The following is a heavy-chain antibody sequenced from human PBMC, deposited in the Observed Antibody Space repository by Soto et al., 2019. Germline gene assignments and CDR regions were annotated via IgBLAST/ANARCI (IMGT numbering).Heavy chain of an antibody. CDR3: ARDPIAVAGTNY. D-gene: IGHD6-19*01. J-gene: IGHJ4*02. CDR2: INPNSGGT. V-gene: IGHV1-2*02. CDR1: GYTFTGYN. Sequence: ASVKVSCKASGYTFTGYNMHWVRQAPGQGLEWMGWINPNSGGTNYAQKFQGRVTMTRDTSISTAYMELSRLRSDDTAVYYCARDPIAVAGTNYWGQGTLVTVSS.